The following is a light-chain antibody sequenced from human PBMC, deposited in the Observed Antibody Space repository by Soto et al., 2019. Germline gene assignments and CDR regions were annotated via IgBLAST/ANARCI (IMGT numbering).Light chain of an antibody. V-gene: IGKV1-17*03. CDR1: QGIRNY. Sequence: DIQMTQSPSAMSASVGDRVTITCRASQGIRNYLAWFQQKPGKVPKRLIYGASSLQSGVPSRFNGSGSGTEFTLTISSLQPEDFAPYYCLQHKSYPLTFGGGTKVDIK. CDR2: GAS. CDR3: LQHKSYPLT. J-gene: IGKJ4*01.